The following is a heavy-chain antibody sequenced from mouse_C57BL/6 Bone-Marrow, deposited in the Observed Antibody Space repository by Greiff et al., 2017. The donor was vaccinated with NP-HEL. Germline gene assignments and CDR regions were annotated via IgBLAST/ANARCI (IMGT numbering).Heavy chain of an antibody. CDR2: IDPENGDT. D-gene: IGHD1-1*01. CDR3: TTLFITTVVDDD. Sequence: VQLQQSGAELVRPGASVKLSCTASGFNIKDDYMHWVKQRPEQGLEWIGWIDPENGDTEYASKFQGKATITADTSSNTAYLQLSSLTSEDTAVYYCTTLFITTVVDDDWGQGTTLTVSS. V-gene: IGHV14-4*01. J-gene: IGHJ2*01. CDR1: GFNIKDDY.